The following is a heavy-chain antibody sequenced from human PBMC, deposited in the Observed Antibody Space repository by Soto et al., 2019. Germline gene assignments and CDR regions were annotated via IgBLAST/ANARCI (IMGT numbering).Heavy chain of an antibody. CDR3: ARSVAPYYFDY. D-gene: IGHD2-15*01. CDR1: GYSFSTYA. J-gene: IGHJ4*02. V-gene: IGHV1-3*01. Sequence: ASVKVSCKASGYSFSTYALHWVRQAPGQRLEWMGWINAGNGNTKYSQKFQGRVTITRDTSASTAYMELGSLRSEDTAVYYCARSVAPYYFDYWGQGTLVTVSS. CDR2: INAGNGNT.